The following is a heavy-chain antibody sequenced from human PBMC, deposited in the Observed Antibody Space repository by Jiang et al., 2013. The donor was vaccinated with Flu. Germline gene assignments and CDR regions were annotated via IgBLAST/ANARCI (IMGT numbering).Heavy chain of an antibody. CDR2: IGSDNANT. D-gene: IGHD6-19*01. Sequence: SGAEVKKPGASVKVSCKASGYAFSNYGISWVRQAPGQGLEWMGWIGSDNANTDYVQKFQGRVTVTTDSSTNTAYMELRSLRSDDTAVYYCARENRRSYNSGPFDYWGQGTLVTVSS. J-gene: IGHJ4*02. CDR3: ARENRRSYNSGPFDY. CDR1: GYAFSNYG. V-gene: IGHV1-18*01.